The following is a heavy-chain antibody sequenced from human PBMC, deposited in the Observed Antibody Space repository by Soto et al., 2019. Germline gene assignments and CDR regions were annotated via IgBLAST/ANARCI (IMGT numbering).Heavy chain of an antibody. CDR1: GYIFSSHG. Sequence: QVHLVQSGAEVKKPGASVKVSCKASGYIFSSHGISWVRQAPGRGLEWMAWISAYNGDRNYAETLQGRVTVTTDTSTNTAYMELRSLRSDATAVYYCAREAFDADYIDFWGQGTLVTVSS. V-gene: IGHV1-18*01. D-gene: IGHD3-10*01. CDR3: AREAFDADYIDF. CDR2: ISAYNGDR. J-gene: IGHJ4*02.